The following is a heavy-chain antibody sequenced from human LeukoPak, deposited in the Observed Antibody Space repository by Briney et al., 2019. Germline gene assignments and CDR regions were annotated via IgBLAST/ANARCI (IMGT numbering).Heavy chain of an antibody. Sequence: SETLSLTCTVSGDSISSYYWSWIRQPPGKGLEWIGYIYYSGSTNYNPSLKSRVTISVDTSKNQFSLKLSSVTAADTAVYYCARDRGYDFWSGHDAFDIWGQGTMVTVSS. V-gene: IGHV4-59*01. J-gene: IGHJ3*02. D-gene: IGHD3-3*01. CDR3: ARDRGYDFWSGHDAFDI. CDR1: GDSISSYY. CDR2: IYYSGST.